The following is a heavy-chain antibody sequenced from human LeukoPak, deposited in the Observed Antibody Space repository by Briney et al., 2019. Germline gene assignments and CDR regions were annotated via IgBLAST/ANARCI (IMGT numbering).Heavy chain of an antibody. V-gene: IGHV1-2*02. CDR3: ARGSRYGRGIVVVITYYFDY. Sequence: ASVKVSCKASGYTFTGYYMHWVRQAPGQGLEWMGWINPNSGGTNYAQKFQGRVTMTRDTSICTAYMELSRLRSDDTAVYYCARGSRYGRGIVVVITYYFDYWGQGTLVTVSS. J-gene: IGHJ4*02. D-gene: IGHD3-22*01. CDR1: GYTFTGYY. CDR2: INPNSGGT.